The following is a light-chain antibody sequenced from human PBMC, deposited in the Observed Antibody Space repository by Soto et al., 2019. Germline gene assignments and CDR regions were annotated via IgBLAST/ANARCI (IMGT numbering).Light chain of an antibody. CDR3: QHYNNWPIT. J-gene: IGKJ5*01. Sequence: EIVLTQSPGTLSLSPGESVTLSCRASQSVASNLAWYQQKPGQAPRLLIYGTSTRATGVPARFSGSGSRTDFTLTISSLQAADFAVYHCQHYNNWPITFCQGTRLEIK. CDR2: GTS. V-gene: IGKV3-15*01. CDR1: QSVASN.